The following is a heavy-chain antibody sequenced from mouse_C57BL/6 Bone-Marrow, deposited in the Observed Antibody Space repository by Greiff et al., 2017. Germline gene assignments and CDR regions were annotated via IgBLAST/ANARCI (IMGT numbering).Heavy chain of an antibody. D-gene: IGHD4-1*01. CDR1: GYNIKGDC. Sequence: VQLKQSGAELVRPGASVKLSCKASGYNIKGDCMHWVKQRPEQGLEWIGRIDPDDGDTEYDPKFKGKATLTADTSSNTAYMQLSSLTSEDTAVYYCTTGSGTYALCCWGHGASVTAAS. V-gene: IGHV14-4*01. CDR2: IDPDDGDT. CDR3: TTGSGTYALCC. J-gene: IGHJ4*01.